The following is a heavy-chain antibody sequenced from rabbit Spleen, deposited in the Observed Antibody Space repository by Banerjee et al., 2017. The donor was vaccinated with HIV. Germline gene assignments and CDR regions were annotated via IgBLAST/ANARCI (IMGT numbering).Heavy chain of an antibody. J-gene: IGHJ6*01. CDR3: ARGGVNGYDL. CDR2: IYTGTSGST. D-gene: IGHD6-1*01. Sequence: QEQLVESGGGLVQPEGSLTLTCTASGFSFSNNNYMCWVRQAPGKGLEWIGCIYTGTSGSTYYASWAKGRFTISKTSSTTVTLQMTSLTAADTATHFCARGGVNGYDLWGPGTLVTVS. CDR1: GFSFSNNNY. V-gene: IGHV1S45*01.